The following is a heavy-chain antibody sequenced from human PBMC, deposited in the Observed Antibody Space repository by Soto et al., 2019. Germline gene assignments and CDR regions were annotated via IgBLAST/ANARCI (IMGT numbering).Heavy chain of an antibody. D-gene: IGHD2-8*02. CDR1: GFTFNSYW. J-gene: IGHJ4*02. CDR3: ARKGGVVDY. CDR2: INQEGSEK. Sequence: EVQLVESGGGLVQPGGSLRLSCVASGFTFNSYWMSWVRQAPGKGLEWVANINQEGSEKYYVDSVKGRFTISRDNAKNSLDLQMNSLRGEDTAVYYCARKGGVVDYWGQGTLVTVSS. V-gene: IGHV3-7*05.